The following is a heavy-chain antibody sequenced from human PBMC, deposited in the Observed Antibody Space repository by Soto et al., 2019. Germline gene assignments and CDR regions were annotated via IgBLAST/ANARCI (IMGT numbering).Heavy chain of an antibody. CDR1: GFRFSYHY. Sequence: GGSLRLSCAASGFRFSYHYMTWIRQAPGKGLEWVSKISGGGTTIYYAGSVKGRFTVSRDNAKNSLYLQMNSLRAEDTAVYYCAGDPYYYGSAFWGQGTLVTVSS. CDR2: ISGGGTTI. D-gene: IGHD3-10*01. CDR3: AGDPYYYGSAF. J-gene: IGHJ4*02. V-gene: IGHV3-11*01.